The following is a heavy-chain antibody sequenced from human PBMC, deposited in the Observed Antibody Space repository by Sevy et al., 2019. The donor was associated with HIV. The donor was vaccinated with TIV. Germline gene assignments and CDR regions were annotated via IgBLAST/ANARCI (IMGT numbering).Heavy chain of an antibody. CDR3: ARAYRRSWYRPYYLDY. J-gene: IGHJ4*02. D-gene: IGHD6-13*01. CDR2: IYYSGST. V-gene: IGHV4-59*01. CDR1: GGSISSYY. Sequence: SETLSLTCTVSGGSISSYYWSWIRQPPGKGLEWIGYIYYSGSTNYNPSLKSRVTISVDTSKNQFSLKLSSVTAADTAVYYCARAYRRSWYRPYYLDYCGQGTLVTVSS.